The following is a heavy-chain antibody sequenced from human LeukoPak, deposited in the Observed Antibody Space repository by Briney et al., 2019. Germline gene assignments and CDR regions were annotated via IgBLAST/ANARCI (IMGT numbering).Heavy chain of an antibody. J-gene: IGHJ4*02. V-gene: IGHV3-7*01. CDR3: ARGRTICSGGSCYSRYFDY. D-gene: IGHD2-15*01. CDR1: GFTFSSHW. Sequence: GGSLRLSCAASGFTFSSHWMSWVRQAPGKGLEWVASIKEDGSETYYVDSVKGRFTISRDNAKNSLYLQMNSLRAEDTAVYYCARGRTICSGGSCYSRYFDYWGQGTLVTVSS. CDR2: IKEDGSET.